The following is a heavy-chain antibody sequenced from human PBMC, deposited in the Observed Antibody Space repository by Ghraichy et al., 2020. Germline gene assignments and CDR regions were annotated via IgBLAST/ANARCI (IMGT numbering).Heavy chain of an antibody. Sequence: GESLNISCAASGFTFSSYWMSWVRQAPGKGLEWVANIKQDGSEKYYVDSVKGRFTISRDNTKNSLYLQMNSLRAEDTAVYYCAGGGYQLPRTFDYWGQGTLVTVSS. CDR1: GFTFSSYW. V-gene: IGHV3-7*04. J-gene: IGHJ4*02. D-gene: IGHD2-2*01. CDR2: IKQDGSEK. CDR3: AGGGYQLPRTFDY.